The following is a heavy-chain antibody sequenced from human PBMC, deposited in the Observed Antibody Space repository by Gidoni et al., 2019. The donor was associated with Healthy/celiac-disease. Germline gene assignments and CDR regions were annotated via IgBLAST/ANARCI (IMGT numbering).Heavy chain of an antibody. CDR2: IYYSGST. Sequence: QVQLQESGPGLVKPSETLSLTCTVSGGSISSYYWSWIRQPPGKGLEWIGYIYYSGSTNYNPSLKSRVTISVDTAKNQFSLKLSSVTAADTAVYYCARMAAAGKKEIDYWGQGTLVTVSS. J-gene: IGHJ4*02. CDR3: ARMAAAGKKEIDY. D-gene: IGHD6-13*01. CDR1: GGSISSYY. V-gene: IGHV4-59*01.